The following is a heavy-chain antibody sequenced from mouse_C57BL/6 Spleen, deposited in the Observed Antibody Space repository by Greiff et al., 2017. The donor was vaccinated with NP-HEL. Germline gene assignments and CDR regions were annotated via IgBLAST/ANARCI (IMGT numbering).Heavy chain of an antibody. CDR1: GYTFTSYG. CDR3: ARSDDYDGAMDY. J-gene: IGHJ4*01. D-gene: IGHD2-4*01. Sequence: QVQLKQSGAELARPGASVKLSCKASGYTFTSYGISWVKQRTGQGLEWIGEIYPRSGNTYYNEKFKGKATLTADKSSSTAYMELRSLTSEDSAVYFCARSDDYDGAMDYWGQGTSVTVSS. V-gene: IGHV1-81*01. CDR2: IYPRSGNT.